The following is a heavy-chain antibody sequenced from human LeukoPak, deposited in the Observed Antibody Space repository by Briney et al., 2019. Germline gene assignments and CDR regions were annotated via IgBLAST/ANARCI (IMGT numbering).Heavy chain of an antibody. CDR3: ARPGYSSSGYAFDAFDF. Sequence: PSETLSLTCTVSGGSISSSSDYWGWLRQPPGKGLEWIGSIYYSGSTYYNPSLKSRVTISVDTSKNQFSLKVSSVTAADTAVYYCARPGYSSSGYAFDAFDFWGQRTMVTVPS. V-gene: IGHV4-39*01. J-gene: IGHJ3*01. D-gene: IGHD6-13*01. CDR2: IYYSGST. CDR1: GGSISSSSDY.